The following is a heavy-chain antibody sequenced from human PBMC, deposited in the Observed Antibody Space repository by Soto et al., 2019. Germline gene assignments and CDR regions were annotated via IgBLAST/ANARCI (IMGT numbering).Heavy chain of an antibody. D-gene: IGHD2-2*01. Sequence: DVRLLESGGGLVQPGGSLRLSCAASGFTFSSYSMSWVRQAPGKGLEWVSTIGTSASTYYGDSVRGRFTISRDNSRNTLYLQMNSLRAEDTAVYYCADLSRYCTSSNCDWGQGTLVTVFS. V-gene: IGHV3-23*01. CDR1: GFTFSSYS. CDR2: IGTSAST. CDR3: ADLSRYCTSSNCD. J-gene: IGHJ4*02.